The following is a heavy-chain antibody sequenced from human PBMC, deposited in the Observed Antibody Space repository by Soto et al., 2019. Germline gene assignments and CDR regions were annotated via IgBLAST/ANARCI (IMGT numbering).Heavy chain of an antibody. CDR3: ARAYLGRLPRRADYYYAMDV. J-gene: IGHJ6*02. CDR2: LGAADDP. D-gene: IGHD1-26*01. V-gene: IGHV3-13*05. CDR1: GFSFRDYD. Sequence: PGGSLRLSCAASGFSFRDYDMHWVRQRTGKGLEWVSGLGAADDPYYIASVKCRFSVSRDNAQNSLYLQMNNLRVDDTAVYFCARAYLGRLPRRADYYYAMDVWGRETTVTVSS.